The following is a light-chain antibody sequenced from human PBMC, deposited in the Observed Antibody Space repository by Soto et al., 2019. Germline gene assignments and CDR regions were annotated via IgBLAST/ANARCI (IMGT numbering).Light chain of an antibody. J-gene: IGLJ2*01. Sequence: QSALTQPASVSGSPGQSITISCSGTSSDVGGYNYVSWYQHHPGKAPKLLIYAVTNRPSGVSNRFSGSKSGNTASLTISGLQAEDEADYYCNSYTTSTTLVFGGGTKVTVL. CDR3: NSYTTSTTLV. V-gene: IGLV2-14*01. CDR1: SSDVGGYNY. CDR2: AVT.